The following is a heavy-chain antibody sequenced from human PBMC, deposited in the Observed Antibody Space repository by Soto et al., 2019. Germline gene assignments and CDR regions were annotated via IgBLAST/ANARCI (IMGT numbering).Heavy chain of an antibody. J-gene: IGHJ4*01. CDR1: GGTFSSYT. CDR3: ASRYDIGDY. Sequence: QVQLVQSGAEVKKPGSSVKVSCKASGGTFSSYTIIWVRQAPGQGLEWMGRIIPILGIANYAQKFQGRVTITADKSTRTAYMELSSLRSEDTAVHYCASRYDIGDYWGHGTMVTVSS. CDR2: IIPILGIA. V-gene: IGHV1-69*02. D-gene: IGHD3-9*01.